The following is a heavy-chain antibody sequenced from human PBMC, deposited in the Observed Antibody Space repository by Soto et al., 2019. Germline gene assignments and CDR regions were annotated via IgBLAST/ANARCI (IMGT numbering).Heavy chain of an antibody. V-gene: IGHV4-61*01. Sequence: SETLSLTCTVSGGSVSSGSYYWSWIRQPPGKGLEWIGYIYYSGSTNYNPSLKSRVTISVDTSKNQFSLKLSSVTAADTAVYYCARDNCGGDCYHFDYWGQGTLVTVSS. D-gene: IGHD2-21*02. CDR3: ARDNCGGDCYHFDY. CDR2: IYYSGST. J-gene: IGHJ4*02. CDR1: GGSVSSGSYY.